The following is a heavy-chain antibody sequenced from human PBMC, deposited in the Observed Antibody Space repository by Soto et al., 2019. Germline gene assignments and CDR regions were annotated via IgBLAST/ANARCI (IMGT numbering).Heavy chain of an antibody. CDR3: AKFNGYTLARSGYYSALDV. V-gene: IGHV4-59*01. Sequence: SETLSLTCTVSGGSISKYYWAWIRQPPGKGLEWIGYIYYNGDTDYSPSLKSRVTISVDTSKNQFSLNLYPVTAADTAVYYCAKFNGYTLARSGYYSALDVWGQGTTVTVSS. J-gene: IGHJ6*02. D-gene: IGHD1-1*01. CDR2: IYYNGDT. CDR1: GGSISKYY.